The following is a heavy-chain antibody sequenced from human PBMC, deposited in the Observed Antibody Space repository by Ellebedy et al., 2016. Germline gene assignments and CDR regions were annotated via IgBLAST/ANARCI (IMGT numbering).Heavy chain of an antibody. V-gene: IGHV4-39*01. CDR2: IYYTGSP. D-gene: IGHD2-8*01. J-gene: IGHJ4*02. Sequence: SETLSLTXSVSGDTISSSRYYWGWIRQPPGKGLEWIGSIYYTGSPYYNPSLRSRVTISVGTSKNQLSLKLTSVTATDTAVYYCARSLAVVLMVYDSWGQGTLVTVSS. CDR1: GDTISSSRYY. CDR3: ARSLAVVLMVYDS.